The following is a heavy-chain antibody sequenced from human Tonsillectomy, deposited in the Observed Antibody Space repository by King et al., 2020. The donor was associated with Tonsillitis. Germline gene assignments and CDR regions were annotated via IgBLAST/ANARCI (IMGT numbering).Heavy chain of an antibody. CDR3: AKDGIPGSWYNKDYWYFDL. J-gene: IGHJ2*01. D-gene: IGHD6-13*01. CDR1: GFTFSSYG. CDR2: ISYDGSNK. Sequence: VQLVESGGGVVQPGRSRRLSWAASGFTFSSYGVHWVRQAPGKGLEGGAVISYDGSNKYYADSVKGRFTISRDNSKSTLFLQMNSLRAEDTAVYYCAKDGIPGSWYNKDYWYFDLWGRGNLVTVSS. V-gene: IGHV3-30*18.